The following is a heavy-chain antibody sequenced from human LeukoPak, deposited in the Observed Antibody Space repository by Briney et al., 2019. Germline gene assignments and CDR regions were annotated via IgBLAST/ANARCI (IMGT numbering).Heavy chain of an antibody. V-gene: IGHV1-69*05. D-gene: IGHD3-16*02. CDR1: GGTFISYA. CDR3: ARDHRGRDAFDI. Sequence: SVKVSCKASGGTFISYAISGVRQAPGQGSEWMGGIIPIFGTANYAQKFQGRVTITTDESTSTAYMELSSLRSDDTAVYYCARDHRGRDAFDIWGQGTMVAVSS. CDR2: IIPIFGTA. J-gene: IGHJ3*02.